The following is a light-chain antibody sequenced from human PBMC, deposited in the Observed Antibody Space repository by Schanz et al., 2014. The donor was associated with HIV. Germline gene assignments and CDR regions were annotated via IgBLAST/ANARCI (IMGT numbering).Light chain of an antibody. CDR3: SSSSTNTCV. V-gene: IGLV2-14*03. J-gene: IGLJ2*01. CDR1: SADVGAYNY. CDR2: DVS. Sequence: QSALTQPASVSGSPGQSVTISCTGTSADVGAYNYVSWYQQRPGRAPKLMISDVSSRPSGVSSRFSGSKSGNTASLTISGLQAEDEAEYFCSSSSTNTCVFGGGTKLTVL.